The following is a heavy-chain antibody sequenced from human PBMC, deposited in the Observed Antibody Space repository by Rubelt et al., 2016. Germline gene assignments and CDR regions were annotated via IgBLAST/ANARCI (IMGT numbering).Heavy chain of an antibody. J-gene: IGHJ4*02. CDR3: ARHPTALDIYYFAY. CDR1: GASISSRSYF. Sequence: QLQLQESGPGLVKPSETLSLTCTVSGASISSRSYFWGWIRQPPGKGLEWIGSTQYSGSTYYNAVFKSRPPLSVDTSKNQFSLKLSSVTAADTAVYYCARHPTALDIYYFAYWGQGTLVTVSS. CDR2: TQYSGST. D-gene: IGHD5-18*01. V-gene: IGHV4-39*01.